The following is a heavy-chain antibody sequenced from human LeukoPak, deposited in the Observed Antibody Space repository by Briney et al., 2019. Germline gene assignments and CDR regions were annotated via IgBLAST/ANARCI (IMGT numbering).Heavy chain of an antibody. CDR2: ISSGSSTI. CDR3: ARGRNGDY. CDR1: GFTFGDYA. J-gene: IGHJ4*02. Sequence: GGSLRLSCTASGFTFGDYAMSWFRQAPGKGLEWVSYISSGSSTIYYADSVKGRFTISRDNAKNSLYLQMNSLRAEDTAVYYCARGRNGDYWGQGTLVTVSS. D-gene: IGHD1-1*01. V-gene: IGHV3-48*03.